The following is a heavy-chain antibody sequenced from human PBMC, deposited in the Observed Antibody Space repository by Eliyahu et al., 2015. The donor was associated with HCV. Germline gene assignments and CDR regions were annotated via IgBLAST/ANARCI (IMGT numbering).Heavy chain of an antibody. J-gene: IGHJ3*02. Sequence: QVQLIQSGGGVVXPGRXXRLXCAASGFLXSSCGMHXVRQAPGKGLEWVAVIWSNGINKYYADSVKGRFTFSRDDSKNTLYLQMDSLRAEDTAVYYCTRERGPFDAFDIWGQGTMVTVSS. CDR3: TRERGPFDAFDI. CDR2: IWSNGINK. CDR1: GFLXSSCG. V-gene: IGHV3-33*01.